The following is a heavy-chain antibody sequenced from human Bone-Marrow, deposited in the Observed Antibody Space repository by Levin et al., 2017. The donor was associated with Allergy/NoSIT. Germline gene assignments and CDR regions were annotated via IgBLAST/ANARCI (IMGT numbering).Heavy chain of an antibody. V-gene: IGHV1-8*01. CDR2: MNPNSGNT. Sequence: ASVKVSCKASGYTFTSYDINWVRQATGQGLEWMGWMNPNSGNTGYAQKFQGRVTMTRNTSISTAYMELSSLRSEDTAVYYCARDWGLQPIYYYYGMDGWGQGTTVTVSS. D-gene: IGHD1-26*01. CDR3: ARDWGLQPIYYYYGMDG. CDR1: GYTFTSYD. J-gene: IGHJ6*02.